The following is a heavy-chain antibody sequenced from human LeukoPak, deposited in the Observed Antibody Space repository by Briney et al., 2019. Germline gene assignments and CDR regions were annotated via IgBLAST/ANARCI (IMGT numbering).Heavy chain of an antibody. D-gene: IGHD1-1*01. Sequence: ASVKVSCKASGYTFTGYAIHWMRQAPGQGLEWMGWIIPNTGATNYAQKFQGRVTMTRDTSISTAYMELSSLRSDDTAVYYCARAPGYGAAYYFDYWGQGTLVTVSS. CDR2: IIPNTGAT. J-gene: IGHJ4*02. V-gene: IGHV1-2*02. CDR1: GYTFTGYA. CDR3: ARAPGYGAAYYFDY.